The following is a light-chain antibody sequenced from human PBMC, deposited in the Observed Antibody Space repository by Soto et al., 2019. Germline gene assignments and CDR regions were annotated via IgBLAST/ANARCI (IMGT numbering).Light chain of an antibody. J-gene: IGKJ1*01. CDR3: QQYASSPRT. V-gene: IGKV3-20*01. Sequence: DIVLTQSPGTLSLSPGETATLSCRPSQSVTCGFLAWYQQQPRQSPRLLISGASSRATAIPDSCSSSGSITVSSLTTNRLEPEVSAIYYCQQYASSPRTFGQGTKVDVK. CDR2: GAS. CDR1: QSVTCGF.